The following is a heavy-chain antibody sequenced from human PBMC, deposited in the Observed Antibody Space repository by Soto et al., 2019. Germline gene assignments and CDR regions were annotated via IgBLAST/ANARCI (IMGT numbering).Heavy chain of an antibody. CDR1: GFTFSSYG. CDR3: AEGGHGGYDYYYLVV. CDR2: ISYDGSNK. V-gene: IGHV3-30*18. Sequence: ESGGGVVQPGRSLRLSCAASGFTFSSYGMHWVRQDPGKGLEWVAVISYDGSNKYYEDSVKGRFTISRDNAKNTLYLQMNSLRAEETAVYYCAEGGHGGYDYYYLVVWGKGTPVTVSS. D-gene: IGHD3-10*01. J-gene: IGHJ6*03.